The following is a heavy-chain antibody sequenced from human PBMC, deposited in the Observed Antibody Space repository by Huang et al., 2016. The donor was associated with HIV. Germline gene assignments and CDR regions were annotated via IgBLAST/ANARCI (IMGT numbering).Heavy chain of an antibody. CDR3: ARQGFGRRDAFDI. D-gene: IGHD3-10*01. Sequence: QVQMVQSGAEVKKPGASVKVSCKASGYIFKSYGITWVRQAPGQGLEWMGLINTYNGNTNYPQKFQGRVTMTTDTSTSTAYMERRGLRSNDTAVYFCARQGFGRRDAFDIWGQGTFVTVS. J-gene: IGHJ3*02. CDR2: INTYNGNT. V-gene: IGHV1-18*01. CDR1: GYIFKSYG.